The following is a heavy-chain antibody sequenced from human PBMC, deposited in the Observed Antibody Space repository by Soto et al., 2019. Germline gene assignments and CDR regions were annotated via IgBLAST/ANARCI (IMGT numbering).Heavy chain of an antibody. V-gene: IGHV1-18*01. CDR1: GYTFTSYG. CDR3: ARGGLPTYYYGSGFPDY. D-gene: IGHD3-10*01. J-gene: IGHJ4*02. Sequence: GASVKVSCKASGYTFTSYGISWVRQAPGQGLEWMGWISAYNGNTNYAQKLQGRVTMTTDTSTSTAYMELRSLRSDDTAVYYCARGGLPTYYYGSGFPDYWGQGTLVTVSS. CDR2: ISAYNGNT.